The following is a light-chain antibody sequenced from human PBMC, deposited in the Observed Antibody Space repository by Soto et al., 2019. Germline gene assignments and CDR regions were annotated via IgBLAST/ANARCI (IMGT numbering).Light chain of an antibody. CDR1: QSVSNSH. Sequence: EIVLTQSPGTLSLSPGERATLSCRASQSVSNSHLAWYQQKPGQAPRLLIHGASTRATGIPARFSGSGSGTEFTLTISSLQSEDFAVYYCQQYNKWPPVTFGGGTKVDIK. CDR2: GAS. J-gene: IGKJ4*01. CDR3: QQYNKWPPVT. V-gene: IGKV3-15*01.